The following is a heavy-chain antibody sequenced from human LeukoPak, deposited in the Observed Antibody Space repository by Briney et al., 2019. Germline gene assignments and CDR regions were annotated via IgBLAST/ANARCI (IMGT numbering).Heavy chain of an antibody. V-gene: IGHV4-31*03. CDR3: ARVYYDSSDYVYGMDV. J-gene: IGHJ6*02. CDR1: GGSISSGGYY. CDR2: IYYSGST. D-gene: IGHD3-22*01. Sequence: SQTLSLTCTVSGGSISSGGYYWSWIRQHPGKGLEWIGYIYYSGSTYYNPSLKSRVTISVDTSKNQFSLKLSSVTAADTAVYYCARVYYDSSDYVYGMDVWGQGTTVTVSS.